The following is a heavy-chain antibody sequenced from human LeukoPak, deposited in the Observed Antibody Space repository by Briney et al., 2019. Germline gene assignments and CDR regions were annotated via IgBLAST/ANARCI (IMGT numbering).Heavy chain of an antibody. V-gene: IGHV3-21*01. CDR1: GFTFSSYS. CDR3: AREKITMVRDDAFDI. CDR2: ISSSSSYI. Sequence: GGSLRLSCAASGFTFSSYSMNWVRQAPGKGLEWVSSISSSSSYIYYADSVKGRFTISRDNAKNSLYLQMNSLRAEDTAVYYCAREKITMVRDDAFDIWGQGTMVTVSS. J-gene: IGHJ3*02. D-gene: IGHD3-10*01.